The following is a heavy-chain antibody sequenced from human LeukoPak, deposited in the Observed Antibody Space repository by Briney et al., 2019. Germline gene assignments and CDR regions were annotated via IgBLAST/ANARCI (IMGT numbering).Heavy chain of an antibody. CDR1: GFTFSSYW. CDR3: ASGSFYLAFDI. CDR2: IKQGGSEK. V-gene: IGHV3-7*01. J-gene: IGHJ3*02. Sequence: SGGSLRLSCAASGFTFSSYWMSWVRQAPGKGLEWVANIKQGGSEKYYVDSVKGRFTISRDNAKNSLYLQMNSLRAEDTAVYYCASGSFYLAFDIWGQGTMVTVSS. D-gene: IGHD1-26*01.